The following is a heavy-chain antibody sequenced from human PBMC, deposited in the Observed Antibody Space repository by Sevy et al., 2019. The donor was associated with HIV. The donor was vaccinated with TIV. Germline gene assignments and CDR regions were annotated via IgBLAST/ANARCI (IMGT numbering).Heavy chain of an antibody. CDR1: GGSMNIYY. J-gene: IGHJ4*02. Sequence: SETLSLTCSVSGGSMNIYYWSWIRQPLGKGLEWIGFIYYSGSTNYNPSLKSRVTISVDTSKNQFSLKLSSVTAADTAVYYCARVGFNWNGVDYWGQGTLVTVSS. CDR3: ARVGFNWNGVDY. CDR2: IYYSGST. V-gene: IGHV4-59*01. D-gene: IGHD1-20*01.